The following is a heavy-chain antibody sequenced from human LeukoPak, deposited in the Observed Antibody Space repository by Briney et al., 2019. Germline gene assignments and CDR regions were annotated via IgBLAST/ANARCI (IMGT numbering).Heavy chain of an antibody. CDR3: TTDPTQYCGSTSCYLSLPDPFDI. Sequence: GGSLRLSCAASGFTFSNAWMSWVRQAPGKGLEWVGRIKSKTDGGTTDYAAPVKGRFTISRDDSKNTLYLQMNSLKTEDTAVYYCTTDPTQYCGSTSCYLSLPDPFDIWGQGTMVTVSS. J-gene: IGHJ3*02. V-gene: IGHV3-15*01. CDR2: IKSKTDGGTT. D-gene: IGHD2-2*01. CDR1: GFTFSNAW.